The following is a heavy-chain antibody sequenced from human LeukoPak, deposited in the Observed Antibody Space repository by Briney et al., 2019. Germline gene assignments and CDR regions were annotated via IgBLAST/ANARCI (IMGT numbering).Heavy chain of an antibody. D-gene: IGHD3-16*02. Sequence: GASVTVSCKASGYTFTGYYMHWVRQAPGQGLEWMGWINPNSGGTNYAQKFQGRVTMTRDTSISTAYMELSRLRSDDTAVYYCARDLYDYVWASYRIFDYWGQGTLVTVSS. CDR1: GYTFTGYY. J-gene: IGHJ4*02. CDR3: ARDLYDYVWASYRIFDY. CDR2: INPNSGGT. V-gene: IGHV1-2*02.